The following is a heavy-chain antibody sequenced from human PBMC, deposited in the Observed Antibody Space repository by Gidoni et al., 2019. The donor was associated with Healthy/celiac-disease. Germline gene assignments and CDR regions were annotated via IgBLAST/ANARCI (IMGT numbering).Heavy chain of an antibody. J-gene: IGHJ4*02. CDR2: INHSGST. V-gene: IGHV4-34*01. CDR1: GGSFSGYY. CDR3: ARRSSGWYLYNLPYYFDY. Sequence: QVQLQQWGAGLLKPSETLSLTCAVYGGSFSGYYWSWIRQPPGKGLEWIGEINHSGSTNYNPSLKSRVTISVDTSKNQFSLKLSSVTAADTAVYYCARRSSGWYLYNLPYYFDYWGQGTLVTVSS. D-gene: IGHD6-19*01.